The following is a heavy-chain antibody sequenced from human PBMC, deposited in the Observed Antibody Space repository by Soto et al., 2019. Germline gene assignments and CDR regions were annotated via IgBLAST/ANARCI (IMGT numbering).Heavy chain of an antibody. Sequence: SVKVSCKASGYTFTIYAIHWVRQAPGQRLEWMGWINAGNGDTKYSQKFQDRVTITRDTSASTAYMELSSLRSEDTAVYYCARDHWLVPPGWFDPWGQGTLVTVSS. CDR3: ARDHWLVPPGWFDP. CDR1: GYTFTIYA. J-gene: IGHJ5*02. V-gene: IGHV1-3*01. D-gene: IGHD6-19*01. CDR2: INAGNGDT.